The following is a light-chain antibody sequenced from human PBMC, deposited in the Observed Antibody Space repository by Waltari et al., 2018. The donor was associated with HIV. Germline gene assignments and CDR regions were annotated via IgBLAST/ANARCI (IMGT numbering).Light chain of an antibody. CDR3: ATWDDSLNGYV. CDR1: SSNIGSYN. V-gene: IGLV1-44*01. Sequence: QSVLTQPPSASGTPGQRITISCSGGSSNIGSYNVNWYQQFAGTAPKLVIYSNNRRPAVVPDRFSGSKSGTSASLAISGLQSEDEAEYYCATWDDSLNGYVFGTGTKVTVL. J-gene: IGLJ1*01. CDR2: SNN.